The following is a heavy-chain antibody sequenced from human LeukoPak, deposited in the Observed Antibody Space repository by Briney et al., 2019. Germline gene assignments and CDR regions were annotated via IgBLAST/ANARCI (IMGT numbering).Heavy chain of an antibody. J-gene: IGHJ4*02. Sequence: ASVKVSCKASGGTFSSYAISWVRQAPGQGLEWMGGIIPIFGTANYAQKFQGRVTITADESSSTAYMELSSLRSEDTGVYYCARSYGSGSYYNINYLDYWGQGTLVTVSS. CDR2: IIPIFGTA. CDR3: ARSYGSGSYYNINYLDY. CDR1: GGTFSSYA. V-gene: IGHV1-69*13. D-gene: IGHD3-10*01.